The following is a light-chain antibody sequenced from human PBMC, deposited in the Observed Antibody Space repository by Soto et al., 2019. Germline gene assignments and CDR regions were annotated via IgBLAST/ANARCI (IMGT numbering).Light chain of an antibody. CDR3: QQSYSIPLT. CDR2: AAS. V-gene: IGKV1-39*01. Sequence: DIQMTQSPSSLSASVGDRVTITCRASQSISSYLNWYQQKPGKAPKLLIYAASNLQSGVSSRFSGSGSGTDFTLTISSLQPEDFATYYCQQSYSIPLTFGGGTKVDIK. J-gene: IGKJ4*01. CDR1: QSISSY.